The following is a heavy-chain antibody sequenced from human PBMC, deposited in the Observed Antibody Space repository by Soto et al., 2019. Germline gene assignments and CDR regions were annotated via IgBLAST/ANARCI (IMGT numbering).Heavy chain of an antibody. Sequence: SETLSLTCTVSGGSISSYYWSWIRQPPGKGLEWIGYIYYSGSTNYNPSLKSRVTISVDTSKNQFSLKLSSVTAADTAVYYCARVREAAYFDYWGQGTLVTVSS. CDR3: ARVREAAYFDY. CDR1: GGSISSYY. J-gene: IGHJ4*02. CDR2: IYYSGST. D-gene: IGHD6-25*01. V-gene: IGHV4-59*01.